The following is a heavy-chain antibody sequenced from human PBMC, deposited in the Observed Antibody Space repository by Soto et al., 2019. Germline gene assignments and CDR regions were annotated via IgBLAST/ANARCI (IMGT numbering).Heavy chain of an antibody. V-gene: IGHV3-74*01. J-gene: IGHJ5*02. CDR3: ARESGDWPLNWFDP. D-gene: IGHD2-21*02. Sequence: PAGSLTLSCAASGFNFSNHWMHWVRQRPAEGLVWVSRITSDGKSKAYAESVKGRFAISRDNAKNTLYLQMNGLTAEDKAVYYCARESGDWPLNWFDPWGQGTLVTVSS. CDR1: GFNFSNHW. CDR2: ITSDGKSK.